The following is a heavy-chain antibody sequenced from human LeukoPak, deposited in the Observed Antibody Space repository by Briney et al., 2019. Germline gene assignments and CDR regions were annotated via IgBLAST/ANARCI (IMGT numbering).Heavy chain of an antibody. D-gene: IGHD3-22*01. Sequence: PGGSLRLSCAASGFTVSSNYMSWVRQAPGKGLEWVSVIYSGGSTYYADSVKGRFTISRDNSKNTLYLQMNSLRAEDTAVYYCAKDLFYYDSSGYYSDYWGQGTLVTVSS. V-gene: IGHV3-66*01. CDR2: IYSGGST. CDR3: AKDLFYYDSSGYYSDY. J-gene: IGHJ4*02. CDR1: GFTVSSNY.